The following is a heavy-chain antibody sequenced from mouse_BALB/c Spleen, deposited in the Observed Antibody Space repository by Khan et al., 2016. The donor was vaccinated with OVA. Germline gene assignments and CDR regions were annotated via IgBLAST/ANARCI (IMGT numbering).Heavy chain of an antibody. CDR2: IYPGSGST. D-gene: IGHD1-1*01. V-gene: IGHV1-81*01. J-gene: IGHJ3*01. Sequence: QVQLQQSGPELVKPGASVKMSCKASGYTFTDYVISWVNQRTGQGLEWIGEIYPGSGSTYYNERFKDKATLTADKSSNTAYLQLSSLTSEDSAVYWWARSYDGAWVAYWGQGTLVTASA. CDR3: ARSYDGAWVAY. CDR1: GYTFTDYV.